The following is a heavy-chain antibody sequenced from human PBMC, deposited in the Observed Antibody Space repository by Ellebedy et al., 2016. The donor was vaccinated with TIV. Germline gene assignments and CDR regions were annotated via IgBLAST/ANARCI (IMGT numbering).Heavy chain of an antibody. CDR3: ARGGGSNGMDV. D-gene: IGHD3-16*01. CDR1: GGTFNNFG. CDR2: FIPIFGTA. V-gene: IGHV1-69*13. Sequence: AASVKVSCKASGGTFNNFGINWVRQAPGQGLEWMGRFIPIFGTADYAQKFQGRVTLTADGSTNTAYMELSSLRSEETATYYCARGGGSNGMDVWGQGTTVTVSS. J-gene: IGHJ6*02.